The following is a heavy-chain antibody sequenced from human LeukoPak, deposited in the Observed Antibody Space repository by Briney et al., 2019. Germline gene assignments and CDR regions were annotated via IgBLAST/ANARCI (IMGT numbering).Heavy chain of an antibody. D-gene: IGHD5-24*01. J-gene: IGHJ4*02. Sequence: GGSLRLSCAASGFTFSSYGMHWVRQAPGKGLEWVALTSYDGTDTYYADSVKGRFTISRDNTKNTLPLQMNSLRPEDTAVYYCAKERRWQQYYVGSWGQGNLVTVSS. CDR1: GFTFSSYG. V-gene: IGHV3-30*18. CDR2: TSYDGTDT. CDR3: AKERRWQQYYVGS.